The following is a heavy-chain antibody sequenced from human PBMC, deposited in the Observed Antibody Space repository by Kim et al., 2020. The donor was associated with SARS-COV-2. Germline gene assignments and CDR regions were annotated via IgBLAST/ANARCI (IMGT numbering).Heavy chain of an antibody. J-gene: IGHJ6*02. CDR3: ASSSLRGYGMDV. D-gene: IGHD3-3*01. V-gene: IGHV1-69*02. Sequence: NYAQKFQGRVTITADKSTSTAYMELSSLRSEDTAVYYCASSSLRGYGMDVWGQGTTVTVSS.